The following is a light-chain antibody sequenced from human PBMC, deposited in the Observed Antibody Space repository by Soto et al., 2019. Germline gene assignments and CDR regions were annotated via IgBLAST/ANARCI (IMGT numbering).Light chain of an antibody. V-gene: IGKV3-15*01. Sequence: ETVMTQSPGTLSVSPGERATLSCRASQSVSSKLAWYQQKAGQPPRLLIYGASTRATGVPARFSGSGPGTEFTLTISCLQSQDLAIYHCQQYNNWPPTFGQGTKVDIK. CDR2: GAS. CDR1: QSVSSK. CDR3: QQYNNWPPT. J-gene: IGKJ2*01.